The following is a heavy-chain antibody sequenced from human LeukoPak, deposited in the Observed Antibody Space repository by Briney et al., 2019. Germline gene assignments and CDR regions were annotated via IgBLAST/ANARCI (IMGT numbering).Heavy chain of an antibody. D-gene: IGHD2-15*01. J-gene: IGHJ4*02. CDR3: AKLGSVVVVASTHDH. CDR1: GFTFSSHS. Sequence: GGSLRLSCAASGFTFSSHSMNWVRQAPGKGLEWVSSISSSSSYIYYADSVKGRFTISRDNAKNSLYLQMNSLRAEDTAVYYCAKLGSVVVVASTHDHWGQGTLVTVSS. V-gene: IGHV3-21*04. CDR2: ISSSSSYI.